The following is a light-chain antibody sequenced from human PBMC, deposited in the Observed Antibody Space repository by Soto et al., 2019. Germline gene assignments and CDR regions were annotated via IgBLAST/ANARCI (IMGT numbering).Light chain of an antibody. CDR2: DNN. CDR1: SSNIGGNS. V-gene: IGLV1-51*01. CDR3: GSWDSSLSAYV. Sequence: QSVMTHPPSVSAAPGRKVTISSSGSSSNIGGNSVSWYQQLPGTAPKLLIYDNNKRPSGIPDRFSGSKSGTSATLGITGFQTGDEADYYCGSWDSSLSAYVFGTGTKLTVL. J-gene: IGLJ1*01.